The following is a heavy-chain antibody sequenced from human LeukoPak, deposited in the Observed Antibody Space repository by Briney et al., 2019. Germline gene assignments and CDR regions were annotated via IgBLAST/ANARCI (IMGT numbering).Heavy chain of an antibody. CDR3: ARDHSSSWYRDLESLDY. CDR1: GYTFTSYG. D-gene: IGHD6-13*01. Sequence: GASVKVSCKASGYTFTSYGISWVRQAPGQGLEWMGWISAYNGNTNYAQKLQGRVTMTTDTSTSTAYMELRSLRSDDTAVYYCARDHSSSWYRDLESLDYWGQGTLVTVSS. V-gene: IGHV1-18*01. CDR2: ISAYNGNT. J-gene: IGHJ4*02.